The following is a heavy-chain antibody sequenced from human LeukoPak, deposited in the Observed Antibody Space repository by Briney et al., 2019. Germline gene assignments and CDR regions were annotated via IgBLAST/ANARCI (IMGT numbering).Heavy chain of an antibody. Sequence: PGGSLRLSCAASGFTFSSKWMSWVRQAPGKGLEWVANIKEDGSVKDYVDSVKGRFTISRDNVKNSLYLQMNSLRVEDTAVYYCARDERWGQGTLVTVSS. CDR2: IKEDGSVK. J-gene: IGHJ4*02. CDR1: GFTFSSKW. V-gene: IGHV3-7*01. CDR3: ARDER.